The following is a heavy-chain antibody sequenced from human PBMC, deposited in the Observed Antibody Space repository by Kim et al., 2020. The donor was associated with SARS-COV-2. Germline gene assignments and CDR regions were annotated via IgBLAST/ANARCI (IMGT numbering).Heavy chain of an antibody. CDR3: ARRGYFDS. CDR1: GASISGYH. CDR2: IYGSGST. V-gene: IGHV4-59*08. J-gene: IGHJ4*02. Sequence: SETLSLTCTVSGASISGYHWSWIRQSPEKPLEWIGKIYGSGSTSYNPSLKSRVTISVDTSKNQFSLKLDSVTAADTAVYYCARRGYFDSWGQGTRVTVSS.